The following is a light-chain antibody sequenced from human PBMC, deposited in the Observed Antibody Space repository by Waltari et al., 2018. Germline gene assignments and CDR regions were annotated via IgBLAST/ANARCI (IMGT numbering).Light chain of an antibody. J-gene: IGLJ2*01. CDR3: AAWDDSLSGVL. V-gene: IGLV1-36*01. CDR2: YNN. Sequence: QSVLTQPPSASEAARKSVTISCSGGSSNIGTHTVSWYQQLPQRAPKLLIDYNNRRVSGVSDRFSGSKSGTSASLAISGLQTEDEGDYYCAAWDDSLSGVLFGGGTRLTVL. CDR1: SSNIGTHT.